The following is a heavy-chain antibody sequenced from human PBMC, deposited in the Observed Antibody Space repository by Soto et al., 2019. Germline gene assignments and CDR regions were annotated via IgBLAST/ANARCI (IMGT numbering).Heavy chain of an antibody. V-gene: IGHV3-23*01. J-gene: IGHJ4*02. D-gene: IGHD1-1*01. CDR1: GFTFSTYA. Sequence: EVPLLESGGKLVQPGGSLTLSCAASGFTFSTYAMAWVRQAPGKGLEWVSGVSASGLNTDYADPVKGRFYISRDNSKNTVSLHMNSLRAEDTALYYCATDRPRRTSGYFFAYWGQGTPVTVSS. CDR2: VSASGLNT. CDR3: ATDRPRRTSGYFFAY.